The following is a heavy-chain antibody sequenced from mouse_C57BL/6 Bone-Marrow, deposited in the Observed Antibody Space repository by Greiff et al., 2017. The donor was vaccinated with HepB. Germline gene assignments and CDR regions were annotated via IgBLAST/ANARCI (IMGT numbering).Heavy chain of an antibody. V-gene: IGHV14-4*01. CDR1: GFNIKDDY. CDR2: IDPENGDT. J-gene: IGHJ3*01. D-gene: IGHD1-1*01. CDR3: YYYGSSPFAD. Sequence: EVQLQQSGAELVRPGASVKLSCTASGFNIKDDYMHWVKQRPEQGLEWIGWIDPENGDTEYASKFQGKATITADTSSNTAYLQLSSLTSEDTAVYYCYYYGSSPFADWGQGTLVTVSA.